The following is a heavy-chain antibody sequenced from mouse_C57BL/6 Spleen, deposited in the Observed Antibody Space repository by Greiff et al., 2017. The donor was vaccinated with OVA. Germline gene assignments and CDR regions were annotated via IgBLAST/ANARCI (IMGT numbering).Heavy chain of an antibody. CDR3: ARAPYDYGRAHFDY. J-gene: IGHJ2*01. Sequence: EVKLMESEGGLVQPGSSMKLSCTASGFTFSDYYMAWVRQVPEKGLEWVANINYDGSSTYYLDSLKSRFIISRDNAKNILYLQMSSLKSEDTATYFYARAPYDYGRAHFDYWGQGTTLTVSS. D-gene: IGHD1-1*01. CDR1: GFTFSDYY. V-gene: IGHV5-16*01. CDR2: INYDGSST.